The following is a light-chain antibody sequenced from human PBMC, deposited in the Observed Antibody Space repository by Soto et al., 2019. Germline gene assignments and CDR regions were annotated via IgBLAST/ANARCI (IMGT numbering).Light chain of an antibody. CDR1: QSVSSSY. CDR2: GAS. V-gene: IGKV3-20*01. Sequence: EIVLTQSPGTLSLSPGERATLSCRASQSVSSSYLAWYQQKPGQAPRLLIYGASSRATGIQDRFSGSGSGTDFTLTISRLEPEDFAVYYCKQYGSSPITFGQGTRLENK. CDR3: KQYGSSPIT. J-gene: IGKJ5*01.